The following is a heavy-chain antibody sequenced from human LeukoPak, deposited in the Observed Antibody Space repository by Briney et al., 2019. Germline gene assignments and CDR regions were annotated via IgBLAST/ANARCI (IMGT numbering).Heavy chain of an antibody. Sequence: GGSLRLSCAASGFTFSSYEMNWVRQAPGKGLEWVSYISSSGSTIYYADSVKGRFTISRDNSKNTLYLQMNSLRAEDTAVYYCARGGLADSFDPWGQGTLVTVSS. CDR3: ARGGLADSFDP. CDR2: ISSSGSTI. D-gene: IGHD6-6*01. CDR1: GFTFSSYE. V-gene: IGHV3-48*03. J-gene: IGHJ5*02.